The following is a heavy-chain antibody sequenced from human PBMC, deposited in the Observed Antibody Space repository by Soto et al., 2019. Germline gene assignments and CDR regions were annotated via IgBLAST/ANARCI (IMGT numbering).Heavy chain of an antibody. Sequence: ASVKVSCKASGGTFSSYAISWVRQAPGQGLEWMGGIIPIFGTANYAQKFQGRVTITADESTSTAYMELSSLRSEDTAVYYCNFLTGGYYYYGMDVWGQGTTVTVSS. J-gene: IGHJ6*02. CDR1: GGTFSSYA. D-gene: IGHD3-9*01. CDR2: IIPIFGTA. V-gene: IGHV1-69*13. CDR3: NFLTGGYYYYGMDV.